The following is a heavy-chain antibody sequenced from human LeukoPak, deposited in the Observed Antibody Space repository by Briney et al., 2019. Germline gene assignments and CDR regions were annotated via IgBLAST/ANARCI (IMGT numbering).Heavy chain of an antibody. Sequence: PSETLSLTCAVYGGSFSGYYWSWIRQPPGKGLEWIGEINHSGSTNYNPSLKSRVTISVDTSKNQFSLKLSSVTAADTAVYCCARGPGYCSSTSCYKGWFDPWGQGTLVTVSS. CDR3: ARGPGYCSSTSCYKGWFDP. V-gene: IGHV4-34*01. D-gene: IGHD2-2*02. CDR1: GGSFSGYY. J-gene: IGHJ5*02. CDR2: INHSGST.